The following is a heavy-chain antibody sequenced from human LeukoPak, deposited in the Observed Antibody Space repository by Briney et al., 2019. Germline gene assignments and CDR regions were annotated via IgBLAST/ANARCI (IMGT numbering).Heavy chain of an antibody. CDR2: ISYDGSNK. Sequence: ETGGSLRLSCAASGFTFSSYGMHWVRQAPGKGLEWVAVISYDGSNKYYADSVKGRFTISRDNSKNTLYLQMNSLRAEDTAVYYCAKDDLTNSSWLRFQHWGQGTLVTVSS. D-gene: IGHD6-13*01. J-gene: IGHJ1*01. V-gene: IGHV3-30*18. CDR1: GFTFSSYG. CDR3: AKDDLTNSSWLRFQH.